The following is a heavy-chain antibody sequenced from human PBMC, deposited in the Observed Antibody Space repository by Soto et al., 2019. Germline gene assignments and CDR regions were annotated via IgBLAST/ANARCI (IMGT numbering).Heavy chain of an antibody. D-gene: IGHD3-22*01. CDR3: SRIRTSMIVVVSDY. V-gene: IGHV3-49*03. J-gene: IGHJ4*02. Sequence: LRLSCTASGFTFGDYAMSWFLQAPGKGLEWVGFIRSKTFGGTTEYAAAVKGRFIISRDDSKSIAYLQMDSLKTEDTAVYYCSRIRTSMIVVVSDYWGQGTLVTVSS. CDR1: GFTFGDYA. CDR2: IRSKTFGGTT.